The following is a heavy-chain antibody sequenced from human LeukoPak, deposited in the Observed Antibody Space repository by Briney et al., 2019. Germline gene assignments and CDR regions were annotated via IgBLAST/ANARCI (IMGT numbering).Heavy chain of an antibody. V-gene: IGHV1-2*02. CDR2: INPNSGGT. CDR3: ARGRRIAARPDNLFDP. CDR1: GYTFTGYY. J-gene: IGHJ5*02. D-gene: IGHD6-6*01. Sequence: ASVKVSCKASGYTFTGYYMHWVRQAPGQGLEWMGWINPNSGGTNYAQKFQGRVTMTRDTSISTAYMELSRLRSDDTAVYYCARGRRIAARPDNLFDPWGQGTLVTVSS.